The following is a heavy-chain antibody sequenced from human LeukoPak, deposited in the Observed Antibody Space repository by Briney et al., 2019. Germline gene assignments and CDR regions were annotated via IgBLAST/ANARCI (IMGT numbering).Heavy chain of an antibody. D-gene: IGHD6-19*01. J-gene: IGHJ4*02. Sequence: SETLSLTCTVSGGTISSYYWNWIRQPPGKGLEWIGYIHYSGSTKYNPSLKSRVTISVDTSRNQFSLKLSSVTAADTAVYYCARWYSSGWAFDYWGQGTLVTVSP. CDR1: GGTISSYY. CDR3: ARWYSSGWAFDY. CDR2: IHYSGST. V-gene: IGHV4-59*08.